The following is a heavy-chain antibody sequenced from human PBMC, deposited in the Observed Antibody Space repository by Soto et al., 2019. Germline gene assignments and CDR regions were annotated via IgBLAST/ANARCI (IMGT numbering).Heavy chain of an antibody. D-gene: IGHD3-10*01. CDR3: ARAPPGPSPRWVL. J-gene: IGHJ6*02. CDR1: GGSISSGGYS. Sequence: QLQLRESGSGLVKPSETLSLTCTVSGGSISSGGYSWSWIRQSPEKGLEWLGCIYPTGTTYSHPSLKSRVTISVDTSRNQFSLNLTSVTAADTAVYFCARAPPGPSPRWVLWGQGTTVTVSS. V-gene: IGHV4-30-2*06. CDR2: IYPTGTT.